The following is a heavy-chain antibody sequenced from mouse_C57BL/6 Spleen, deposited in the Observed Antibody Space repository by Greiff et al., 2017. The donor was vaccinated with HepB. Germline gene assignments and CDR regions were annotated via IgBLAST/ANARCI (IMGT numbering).Heavy chain of an antibody. CDR3: AKKSYDYDGYWYFDV. D-gene: IGHD2-4*01. Sequence: EVMLVESGGGLVKPGGSLKLSCAASGFTFSDYGMHWVRQAPEKGLEWVAYISSGSSTIYYADTVKGRFTISRDNAKNTLFLQMTSLRSEDTAMYYCAKKSYDYDGYWYFDVWGTGTTVTVSS. V-gene: IGHV5-17*01. CDR2: ISSGSSTI. CDR1: GFTFSDYG. J-gene: IGHJ1*03.